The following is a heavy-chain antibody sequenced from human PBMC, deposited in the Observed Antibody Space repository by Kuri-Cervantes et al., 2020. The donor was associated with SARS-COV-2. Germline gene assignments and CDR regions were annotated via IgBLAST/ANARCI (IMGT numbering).Heavy chain of an antibody. D-gene: IGHD4-17*01. CDR2: IKQDGSEK. CDR3: ARAYGDYVFREGLDS. V-gene: IGHV3-7*01. J-gene: IGHJ4*02. CDR1: GFTFDDYG. Sequence: GGSLRLSCAASGFTFDDYGMSWVRQAPGKGLEWVANIKQDGSEKYYVDSVKGRFTISRDNAKNSLYLQMNSLRVEDTALYYCARAYGDYVFREGLDSWGQGTLVTVSS.